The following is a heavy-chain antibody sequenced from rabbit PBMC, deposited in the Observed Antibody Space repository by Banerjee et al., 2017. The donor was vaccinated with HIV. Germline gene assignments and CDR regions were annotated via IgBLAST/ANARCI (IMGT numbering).Heavy chain of an antibody. CDR3: ARGWPGTSDSGL. V-gene: IGHV1S47*01. D-gene: IGHD8-1*01. Sequence: QEQLVESGGGLVQPEGSLTLTCQASGIHFSTYYYMRWVRQAPGKGPEWIACIYNGDGSTYYASWAKGRFTISRSTSLNTVTLQMTSLTAADTATYFCARGWPGTSDSGLWGPGTLVTVS. CDR1: GIHFSTYY. CDR2: IYNGDGST. J-gene: IGHJ6*01.